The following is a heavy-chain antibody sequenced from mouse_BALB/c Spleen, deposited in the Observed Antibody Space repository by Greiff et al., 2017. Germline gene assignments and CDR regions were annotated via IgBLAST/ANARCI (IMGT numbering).Heavy chain of an antibody. D-gene: IGHD2-10*01. CDR2: ISSGSSTI. CDR3: ARSSYGNYFDY. V-gene: IGHV5-17*02. Sequence: EVMLVESGGGLVQPGGSRKLSCAASGFTFSSFGMHWVRQAPEKGLEWVAYISSGSSTIYYADTVKGRFTISRDNPKNTLFLQMTSLRSEDTAMYYCARSSYGNYFDYWGQGTTLTVSS. CDR1: GFTFSSFG. J-gene: IGHJ2*01.